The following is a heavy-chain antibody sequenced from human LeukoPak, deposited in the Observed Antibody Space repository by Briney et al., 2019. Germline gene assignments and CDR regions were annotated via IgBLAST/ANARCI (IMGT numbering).Heavy chain of an antibody. Sequence: GGSLRLSCAASGFTVSSNYMTWVRQAPGKGLEWVSVISGSGGSTYYADSVKGRFTISRDNSKNTLYLQMNSLRAEDTAVYYCAKASFNYDILTAAPFDYWGQGTLVTVSS. D-gene: IGHD3-9*01. J-gene: IGHJ4*02. V-gene: IGHV3-23*01. CDR2: ISGSGGST. CDR1: GFTVSSNY. CDR3: AKASFNYDILTAAPFDY.